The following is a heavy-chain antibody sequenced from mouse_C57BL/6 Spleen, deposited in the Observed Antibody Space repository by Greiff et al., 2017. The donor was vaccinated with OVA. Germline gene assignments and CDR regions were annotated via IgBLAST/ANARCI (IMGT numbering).Heavy chain of an antibody. V-gene: IGHV14-2*01. J-gene: IGHJ4*01. Sequence: VQLKQSGAELVKPGASVKLSCTASGFNIKDYYMHWVKQRTEQGLEWIGRIDPEDGETKYDPKFQGKATITADTSSNTAYLPLSSLTSEDTAVYYCARGLWLGQGMDYGGQGTSVTVSS. D-gene: IGHD2-2*01. CDR3: ARGLWLGQGMDY. CDR2: IDPEDGET. CDR1: GFNIKDYY.